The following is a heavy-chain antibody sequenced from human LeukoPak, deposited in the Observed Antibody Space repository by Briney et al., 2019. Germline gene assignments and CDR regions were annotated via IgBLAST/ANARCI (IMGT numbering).Heavy chain of an antibody. V-gene: IGHV3-48*03. J-gene: IGHJ4*02. CDR2: ISSSGSTI. CDR3: AGGARKSDDYGGFFDY. D-gene: IGHD4-23*01. Sequence: GGSLRLSCAASGFTFSSYEMNWVRQAPGKGLEWVSYISSSGSTIYYADSVKGRFTISRDNAKNSLYLQMNSLRAEDTAVFYCAGGARKSDDYGGFFDYWGQGTLVTVSS. CDR1: GFTFSSYE.